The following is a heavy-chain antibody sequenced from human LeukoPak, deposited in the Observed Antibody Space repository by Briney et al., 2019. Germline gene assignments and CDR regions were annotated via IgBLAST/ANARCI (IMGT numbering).Heavy chain of an antibody. CDR3: ARDTSSSWYSANWFDP. CDR1: GYTFTSYG. J-gene: IGHJ5*02. CDR2: ISAYNGNT. D-gene: IGHD6-13*01. Sequence: GASVKVSCKASGYTFTSYGISWVRQAPGQGLEWMRWISAYNGNTNYAQKLQGRVTMTTDTSTSTAYMELRSLRSDDTAVYYCARDTSSSWYSANWFDPWGQGTLVTVSS. V-gene: IGHV1-18*04.